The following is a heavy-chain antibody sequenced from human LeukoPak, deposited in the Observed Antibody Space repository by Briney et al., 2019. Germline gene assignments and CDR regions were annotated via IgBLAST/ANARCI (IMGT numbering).Heavy chain of an antibody. Sequence: SVKVSFKASGGTFSSYAISWVRQAPGQGLEWMGGIIPIFGTANYAQKFQGRVTITADESTSTAYMELSSLRSEDTAVYYCARDLDEQWGGGHWGQGTLVTVSS. J-gene: IGHJ4*02. V-gene: IGHV1-69*01. CDR1: GGTFSSYA. CDR2: IIPIFGTA. D-gene: IGHD6-19*01. CDR3: ARDLDEQWGGGH.